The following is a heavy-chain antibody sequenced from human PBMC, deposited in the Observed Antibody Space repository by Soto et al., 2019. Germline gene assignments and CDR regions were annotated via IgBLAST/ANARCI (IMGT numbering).Heavy chain of an antibody. J-gene: IGHJ6*03. CDR2: IYYSGST. CDR1: GGSISSYY. Sequence: QVQLQESGPGLVKPSETLSLTCTVSGGSISSYYWSWIRQPPGKGLEWIGYIYYSGSTNYNPSLTSRVTISVDTSKNQLSLKLSSVTAADTALYYCARGGRAAYYYYLGVWGTGTTVTVSS. CDR3: ARGGRAAYYYYLGV. V-gene: IGHV4-59*01.